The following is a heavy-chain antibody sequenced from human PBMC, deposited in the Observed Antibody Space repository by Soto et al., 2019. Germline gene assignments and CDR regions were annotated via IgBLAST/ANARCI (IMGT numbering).Heavy chain of an antibody. CDR1: GFTFNNYA. V-gene: IGHV3-23*01. J-gene: IGHJ4*02. D-gene: IGHD3-16*01. Sequence: EVQLLESGGGLVLPGVSLRLSGAASGFTFNNYAMSWVRRAAGKGLEWVSTVGWRGSSPYYADSLKGRFTISRDNSNNTLYRHMSSLPADDTAVYECAKKYHYDSGTCLYHWHYWGPGTLV. CDR3: AKKYHYDSGTCLYHWHY. CDR2: VGWRGSSP.